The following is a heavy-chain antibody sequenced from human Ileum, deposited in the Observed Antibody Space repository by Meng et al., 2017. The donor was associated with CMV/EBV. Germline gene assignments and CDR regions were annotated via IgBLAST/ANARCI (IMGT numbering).Heavy chain of an antibody. V-gene: IGHV4-30-4*08. CDR2: IHYSGST. D-gene: IGHD3-22*01. CDR3: ARASYYDSSYFDN. CDR1: GASISSSDYY. Sequence: KTDPELSNPSQTLSPTGPVSGASISSSDYYWSWIRQPPGKGLEWIGYIHYSGSTYYNPSLKSRVTISEDTSKNQFSLKLNSVTAADTAVYYCARASYYDSSYFDNWGQGTLVTVSS. J-gene: IGHJ4*02.